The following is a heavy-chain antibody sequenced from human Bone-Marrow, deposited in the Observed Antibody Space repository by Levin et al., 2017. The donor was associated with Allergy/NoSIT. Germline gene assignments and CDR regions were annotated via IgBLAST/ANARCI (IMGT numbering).Heavy chain of an antibody. CDR2: IYWDGGE. V-gene: IGHV2-5*02. CDR1: GFSLSSSGVG. Sequence: SGPTLVKPTQTLTLTCTFSGFSLSSSGVGVGWIRQPPGKALEWLAVIYWDGGERYSPSLQSRLTITKDTSKNQVVLPVTNMDPVDTATYFWAHRGRGDNYCDYWGQGTLVTVSS. CDR3: AHRGRGDNYCDY. J-gene: IGHJ4*02. D-gene: IGHD3-10*01.